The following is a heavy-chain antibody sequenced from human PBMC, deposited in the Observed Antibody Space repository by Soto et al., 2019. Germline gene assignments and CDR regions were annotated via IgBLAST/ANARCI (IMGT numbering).Heavy chain of an antibody. CDR1: GYTFTSYG. J-gene: IGHJ3*02. CDR3: ARELSYYDSSGYYDAFDI. CDR2: ISAYNGNT. V-gene: IGHV1-18*01. Sequence: QVQLVQSGAEVKKPRASVKVSCKASGYTFTSYGISWVRQAPGQGLEWMGWISAYNGNTNYAQKLQGRVTMTTDTSTSTAYMELRSLRSDDTAVYYCARELSYYDSSGYYDAFDIWGQGTMVTVSS. D-gene: IGHD3-22*01.